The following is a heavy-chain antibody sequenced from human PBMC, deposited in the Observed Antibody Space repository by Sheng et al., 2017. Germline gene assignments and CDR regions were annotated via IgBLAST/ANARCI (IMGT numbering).Heavy chain of an antibody. Sequence: GPGVKNPGASVKVSCKPSGYAFGTYAISWVRQAPGQGLEWMGWISAYTGNTNYVREFQGRVTMTTDTSTNTAYMELRSLTSNDTAVYFCARVGGEWNGYGDSWGQGTLVIVSS. CDR2: ISAYTGNT. V-gene: IGHV1-18*01. CDR3: ARVGGEWNGYGDS. CDR1: GYAFGTYA. D-gene: IGHD5-12*01. J-gene: IGHJ4*02.